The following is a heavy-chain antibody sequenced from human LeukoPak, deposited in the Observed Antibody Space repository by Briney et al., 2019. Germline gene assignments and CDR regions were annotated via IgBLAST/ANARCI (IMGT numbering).Heavy chain of an antibody. V-gene: IGHV1-3*01. CDR3: ARARYGSGSYYPTFDP. D-gene: IGHD3-10*01. J-gene: IGHJ5*02. CDR2: INAGNGNT. CDR1: GYTFTSYA. Sequence: GASVKVCCKASGYTFTSYAMHWVRQAPGQRLEWMGWINAGNGNTKYSQKFQGRVTITRDTSASTAYMELSSLRSDDTAVYYCARARYGSGSYYPTFDPWGQGTLVTVSS.